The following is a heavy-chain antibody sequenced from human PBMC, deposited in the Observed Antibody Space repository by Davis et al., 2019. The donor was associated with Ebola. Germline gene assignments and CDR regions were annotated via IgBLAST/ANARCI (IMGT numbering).Heavy chain of an antibody. CDR2: IYHSGST. CDR3: ARDQVGYSYGSSGYYYYGMDV. V-gene: IGHV4-39*07. Sequence: MPSETLSLTCTVSGGSISSSSYYWGWIRQPPGKGLEWIGSIYHSGSTNYNPSLKSRVTISVDTSKNQFSLKLSSVTAADTAVYYCARDQVGYSYGSSGYYYYGMDVWGQGTTVTVSS. CDR1: GGSISSSSYY. D-gene: IGHD5-18*01. J-gene: IGHJ6*02.